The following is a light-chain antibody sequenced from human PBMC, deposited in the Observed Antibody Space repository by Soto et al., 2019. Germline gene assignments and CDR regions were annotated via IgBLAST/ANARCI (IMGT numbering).Light chain of an antibody. Sequence: QSVLTQPPSASGTPGQRFTISCSGSSSNIGSNTVNWYQQLPGTAPKLLIYSNNQRPSGVPDRFSGSKSGTSASLAISGLQSEDEADYYCAAWDDSLNGQVFGGGTQLTVL. CDR1: SSNIGSNT. CDR3: AAWDDSLNGQV. V-gene: IGLV1-44*01. CDR2: SNN. J-gene: IGLJ2*01.